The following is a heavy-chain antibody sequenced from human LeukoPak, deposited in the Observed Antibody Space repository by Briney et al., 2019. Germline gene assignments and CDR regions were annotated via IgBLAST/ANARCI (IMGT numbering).Heavy chain of an antibody. V-gene: IGHV4-4*09. CDR3: ARSYSSSSFWFDP. Sequence: PPQPPSLTCTVSDGSLSSYYWSWIRQPPGKGQEWIGYIYTSGTTNYNPSLRSRATISVDTPKNQFSLRLSSVTAADTAVYYCARSYSSSSFWFDPWGQGTLVTVSS. D-gene: IGHD6-6*01. CDR1: DGSLSSYY. J-gene: IGHJ5*02. CDR2: IYTSGTT.